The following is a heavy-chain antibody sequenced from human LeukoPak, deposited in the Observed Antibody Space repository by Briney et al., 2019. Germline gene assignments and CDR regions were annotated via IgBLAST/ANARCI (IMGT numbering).Heavy chain of an antibody. CDR3: ARDTWRDGYNFVYY. CDR2: IHRDDKT. J-gene: IGHJ6*02. Sequence: GGSLRLSCAASGFIVSSCYMYWVRQAPGKGLEWVSFIHRDDKTYYADSVKGRFTISRDNAKNSLYLQMNSLRAEDTAVYYCARDTWRDGYNFVYYWGQGTTVTVSS. CDR1: GFIVSSCY. V-gene: IGHV3-53*01. D-gene: IGHD5-24*01.